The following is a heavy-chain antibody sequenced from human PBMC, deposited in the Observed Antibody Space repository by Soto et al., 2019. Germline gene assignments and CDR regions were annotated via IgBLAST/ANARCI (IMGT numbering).Heavy chain of an antibody. Sequence: SETLSLTCAVSGGSVNSGVFSWNWIRQSPGKGLEWIGYIYHSGSFLYNPSLKSRVTISLDRSNNQFSLKLNSMTAADTAVYYCARGFGYCSGDYCLDFDYWGQGALVTVSS. CDR2: IYHSGSF. CDR3: ARGFGYCSGDYCLDFDY. V-gene: IGHV4-30-2*06. D-gene: IGHD2-15*01. J-gene: IGHJ4*02. CDR1: GGSVNSGVFS.